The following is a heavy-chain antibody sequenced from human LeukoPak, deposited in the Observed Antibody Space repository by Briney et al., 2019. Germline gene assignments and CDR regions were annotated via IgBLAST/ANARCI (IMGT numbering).Heavy chain of an antibody. V-gene: IGHV1-69*13. J-gene: IGHJ4*02. CDR3: ARVEYCTRGVCINYDL. CDR2: IIPIFGTA. D-gene: IGHD2-8*01. Sequence: ASVEVSCKASGGTFSSYAISWVRQAPGQGLEWMGGIIPIFGTANYAQKFQGRVTITADESTSTAYMELSGLRPDDTAAYYCARVEYCTRGVCINYDLWGQGTLVTVSS. CDR1: GGTFSSYA.